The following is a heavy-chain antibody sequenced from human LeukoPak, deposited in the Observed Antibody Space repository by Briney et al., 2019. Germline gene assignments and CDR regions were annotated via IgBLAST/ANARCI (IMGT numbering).Heavy chain of an antibody. CDR1: GGSISSGSYY. J-gene: IGHJ2*01. D-gene: IGHD1-26*01. CDR2: IYTSGRT. CDR3: ARAAYSGSYYPDPWYFDL. Sequence: SQTLSLTCTVSGGSISSGSYYWSWIRQPAGKGLEWIGRIYTSGRTNYNPSLKSRVTISVDTSKNQFSLKLSSVTAADTAVYYCARAAYSGSYYPDPWYFDLWGRGTLVTVSS. V-gene: IGHV4-61*02.